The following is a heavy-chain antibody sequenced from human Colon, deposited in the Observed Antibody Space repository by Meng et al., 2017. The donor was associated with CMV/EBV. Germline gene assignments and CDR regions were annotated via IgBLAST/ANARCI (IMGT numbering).Heavy chain of an antibody. J-gene: IGHJ4*02. D-gene: IGHD6-6*01. Sequence: ASVKVSCKASGYSVSDKYLHWVRQAPGQGLEGMGWIKPNSDVTNYAKRFQGRVSMTRDTSINTAYMELSSLRSDDTAVYYCAILTVAAPFDYWGQGTLVTVSS. CDR2: IKPNSDVT. CDR3: AILTVAAPFDY. CDR1: GYSVSDKY. V-gene: IGHV1-2*02.